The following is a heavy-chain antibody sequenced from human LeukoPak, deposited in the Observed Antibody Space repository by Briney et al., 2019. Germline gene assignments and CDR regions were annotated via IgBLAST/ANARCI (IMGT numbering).Heavy chain of an antibody. CDR3: ARDMWRGNILTIDY. CDR1: GFIFDDYA. Sequence: PGGSLRLSCVASGFIFDDYAMHWVRQAPGKGLEWVSGISWNSVSKGYADSVKGRFTISRDSSKNTLYLQMNSLRAEDTAVYYCARDMWRGNILTIDYWGQGTLVTVSS. CDR2: ISWNSVSK. V-gene: IGHV3-9*01. J-gene: IGHJ4*02. D-gene: IGHD3-9*01.